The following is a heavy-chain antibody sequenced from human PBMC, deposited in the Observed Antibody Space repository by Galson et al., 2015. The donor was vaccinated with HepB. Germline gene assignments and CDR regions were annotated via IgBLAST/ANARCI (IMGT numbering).Heavy chain of an antibody. D-gene: IGHD3-3*01. CDR1: GYRFSGYV. J-gene: IGHJ4*02. Sequence: SVKVSCKASGYRFSGYVISWIRQAPGQGLEWMGWVNPDTGNTKYGHRFEGRVTMTADTSTSIAYMELRNLTSDDTAVYHCARSSVDFWYWGQGALVTVSS. CDR2: VNPDTGNT. CDR3: ARSSVDFWY. V-gene: IGHV1-18*01.